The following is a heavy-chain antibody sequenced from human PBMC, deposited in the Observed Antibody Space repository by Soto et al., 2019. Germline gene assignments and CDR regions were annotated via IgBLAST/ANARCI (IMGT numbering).Heavy chain of an antibody. CDR1: GFTFSSYW. CDR2: INSDGSST. Sequence: GSLRLSCAASGFTFSSYWMHWVRQAPGKGLVWVSRINSDGSSTSYADSVKGRFTISRDNSKNTLYLQMNSLRAEDTAVYYCAKDEVGAIYYYYYSMDVWGQGTTVTVSS. CDR3: AKDEVGAIYYYYYSMDV. J-gene: IGHJ6*02. D-gene: IGHD1-26*01. V-gene: IGHV3-74*01.